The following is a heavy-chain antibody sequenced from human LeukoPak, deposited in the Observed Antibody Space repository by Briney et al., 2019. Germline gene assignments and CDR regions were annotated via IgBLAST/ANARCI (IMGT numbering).Heavy chain of an antibody. CDR3: ARAGIAVGFRF. J-gene: IGHJ4*02. Sequence: PSETLSLTCAVYGGSFSGYYWSWIRQPPGKGLEWIGEINHSGSTNYNPSLKSRVTISVDTSKNQFSLKLGSVTAADTAVYYCARAGIAVGFRFWGQGTLVTVSS. V-gene: IGHV4-34*01. CDR2: INHSGST. D-gene: IGHD6-19*01. CDR1: GGSFSGYY.